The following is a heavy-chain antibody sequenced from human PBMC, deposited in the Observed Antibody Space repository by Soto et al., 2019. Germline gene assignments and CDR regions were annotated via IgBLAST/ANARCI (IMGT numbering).Heavy chain of an antibody. J-gene: IGHJ4*02. V-gene: IGHV4-59*01. CDR1: GDSIRSYY. CDR2: IYYSGST. D-gene: IGHD6-13*01. CDR3: ARGVASSSRTSLIY. Sequence: SETLSLTCTVSGDSIRSYYWSWIRQPPGKGLEWIGCIYYSGSTNYNPSLKSRVTMSIDTTKNQFSLKLSSVTAADTAIYYCARGVASSSRTSLIYWGQGALVTVS.